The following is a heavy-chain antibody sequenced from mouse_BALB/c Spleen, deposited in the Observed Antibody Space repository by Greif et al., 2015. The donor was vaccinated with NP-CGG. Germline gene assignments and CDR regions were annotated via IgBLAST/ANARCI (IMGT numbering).Heavy chain of an antibody. J-gene: IGHJ2*01. D-gene: IGHD3-3*01. Sequence: QVQLQQSGAELVRPGTSVKVSCKASGYAFTNYLIEWVKQRPGQGLEWIGVINPGSGGTNYNEKFKGKATLTADKSSSTAYMQLSSLTSDDSAVYFCARDLGDFDYWGQGTTLTVSS. CDR1: GYAFTNYL. V-gene: IGHV1-54*01. CDR2: INPGSGGT. CDR3: ARDLGDFDY.